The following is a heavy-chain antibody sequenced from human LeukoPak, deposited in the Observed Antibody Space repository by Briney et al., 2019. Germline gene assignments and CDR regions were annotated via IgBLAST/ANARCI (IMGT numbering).Heavy chain of an antibody. J-gene: IGHJ4*02. CDR2: IKQDGSEK. V-gene: IGHV3-7*01. CDR3: ARETPDEDIVVVLDY. CDR1: GFTFSSYW. Sequence: GGSLRLSCAASGFTFSSYWMSWVRQAPGKGLEWVANIKQDGSEKYYVDSAKGRFTISRDNAKNSLYLQLNSLRAEETDVSYCARETPDEDIVVVLDYWGEGSLVTVSS. D-gene: IGHD2-2*01.